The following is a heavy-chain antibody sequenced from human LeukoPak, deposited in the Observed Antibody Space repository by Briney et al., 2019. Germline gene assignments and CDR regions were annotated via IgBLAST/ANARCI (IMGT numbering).Heavy chain of an antibody. CDR3: ARGGDIVVVVAAIHDAFDI. D-gene: IGHD2-15*01. CDR1: GFTFSSYD. CDR2: ILYDGSNK. J-gene: IGHJ3*02. V-gene: IGHV3-30*04. Sequence: GGSLRLSCAASGFTFSSYDMHWVRQAPGKGLAWVADILYDGSNKYYADSVKGRFTISRDNSKNTLYLQMNSLRAEDTAVYYCARGGDIVVVVAAIHDAFDIWGQGTMVTVSS.